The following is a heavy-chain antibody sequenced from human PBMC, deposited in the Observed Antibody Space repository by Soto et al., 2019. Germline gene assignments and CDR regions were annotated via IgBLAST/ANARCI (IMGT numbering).Heavy chain of an antibody. D-gene: IGHD2-21*01. CDR3: AKELARMWFPLDN. CDR1: GFIFSNYA. J-gene: IGHJ4*02. CDR2: ISGSGGSK. V-gene: IGHV3-23*01. Sequence: PGGSLRLSCAGSGFIFSNYAMSWVRQAPGKGLEWVSSISGSGGSKWYADSVKGRFTISSESVQSTIYLHMNSLRGEDTALYYCAKELARMWFPLDNWGQGALVTVSS.